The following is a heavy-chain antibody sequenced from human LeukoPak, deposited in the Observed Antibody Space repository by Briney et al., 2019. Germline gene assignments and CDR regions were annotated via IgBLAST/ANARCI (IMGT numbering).Heavy chain of an antibody. J-gene: IGHJ5*02. Sequence: SAETLSLTCAVDGGSFSGYYWSWIRQPPGKGLEWIGEINHSGSTNYNPSLKSRVTISVDTSKNQFSLKLSSVTAADTAVYYCARGSPDYGSGSYYNNWFDPWGQGTLVTVSS. V-gene: IGHV4-34*01. D-gene: IGHD3-10*01. CDR2: INHSGST. CDR1: GGSFSGYY. CDR3: ARGSPDYGSGSYYNNWFDP.